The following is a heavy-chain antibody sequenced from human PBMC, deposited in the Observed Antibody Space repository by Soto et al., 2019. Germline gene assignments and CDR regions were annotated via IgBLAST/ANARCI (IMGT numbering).Heavy chain of an antibody. CDR1: GFTFSSYA. V-gene: IGHV3-23*01. CDR3: AKEGYDYIWGSAPDSYYFDY. J-gene: IGHJ4*02. CDR2: ISGSGGST. D-gene: IGHD3-16*01. Sequence: EVQLLESGGGLVQPGGSLRLSCAASGFTFSSYAMSWVRQAPGKGLEWVSAISGSGGSTYYADSVKGRFTISRDNSKNTLYLQMNSLRAEDTAVYYCAKEGYDYIWGSAPDSYYFDYWGQGTLVTVSS.